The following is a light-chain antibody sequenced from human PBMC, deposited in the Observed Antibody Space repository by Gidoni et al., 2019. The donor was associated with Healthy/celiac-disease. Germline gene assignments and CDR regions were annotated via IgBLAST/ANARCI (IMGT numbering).Light chain of an antibody. CDR3: CSYAGSSTVGYV. CDR2: AGS. V-gene: IGLV2-23*03. J-gene: IGLJ1*01. Sequence: QAALTHPASASAAPVQSLTISCTGTSSYVGSYNLVSWYQQHPGKAPKLMIYAGSKRPSGVPNRFSGSKSGNTASLTISGLQAEDEADYYCCSYAGSSTVGYVFGTGTKVTVL. CDR1: SSYVGSYNL.